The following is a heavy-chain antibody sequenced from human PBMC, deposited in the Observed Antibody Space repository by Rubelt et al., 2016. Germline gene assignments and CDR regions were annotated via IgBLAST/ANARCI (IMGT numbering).Heavy chain of an antibody. D-gene: IGHD2-2*01. CDR3: ARQWGSTSSDAFDS. CDR1: GYSFISNW. CDR2: IYPGDSDT. V-gene: IGHV5-51*01. Sequence: EVQLVQSGAEVKKPGESLKISCKGSGYSFISNWIGWVRQMPGKGLEWMGIIYPGDSDTRYSPSFQGQVNISADKSISTAYLEWSNRKASDTAMYDCARQWGSTSSDAFDSWGQGTMVTVSS. J-gene: IGHJ3*02.